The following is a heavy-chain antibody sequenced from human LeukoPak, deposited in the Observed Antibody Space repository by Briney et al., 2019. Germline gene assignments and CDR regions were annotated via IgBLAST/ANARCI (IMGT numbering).Heavy chain of an antibody. J-gene: IGHJ3*02. CDR3: AREPPNCSSTSCYSVGAFDI. D-gene: IGHD2-2*02. V-gene: IGHV1-69*13. CDR2: IIPIFGTA. Sequence: SVKVSCKASGGTFSSYAISWVRQAPGQGLEWMGGIIPIFGTANYAQKLQGRVTITADESTSTAYMELSSLGSEDTAVYYCAREPPNCSSTSCYSVGAFDIWGQGTMVTVSS. CDR1: GGTFSSYA.